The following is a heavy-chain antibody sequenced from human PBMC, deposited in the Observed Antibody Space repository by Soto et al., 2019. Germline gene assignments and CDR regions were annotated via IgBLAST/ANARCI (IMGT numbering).Heavy chain of an antibody. CDR1: GYTFTSYA. D-gene: IGHD3-3*01. CDR3: ARGSGGIWSGYYNPFDY. CDR2: TNAGNGNT. J-gene: IGHJ4*02. Sequence: ASVKVSCKASGYTFTSYAMHWVRQAPGQRLEWMGWTNAGNGNTKYSQKFQGRVTITRDTSASTAYMELSSLRSEDTAVYYCARGSGGIWSGYYNPFDYWGQGTLVTVSS. V-gene: IGHV1-3*01.